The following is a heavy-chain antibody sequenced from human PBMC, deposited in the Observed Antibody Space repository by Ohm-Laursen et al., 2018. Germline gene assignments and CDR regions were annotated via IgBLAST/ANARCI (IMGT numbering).Heavy chain of an antibody. J-gene: IGHJ4*02. Sequence: SLRLSCTASGFTFDDYAMHWVRQAPGKGLEWVAVIWYDGDNKYYADSVKGRFTISRDNSENTLYLQMNSLRAEDTAVYYCARGTDNTGWYGYWGQGILVTVSS. CDR2: IWYDGDNK. CDR1: GFTFDDYA. CDR3: ARGTDNTGWYGY. V-gene: IGHV3-33*01. D-gene: IGHD6-19*01.